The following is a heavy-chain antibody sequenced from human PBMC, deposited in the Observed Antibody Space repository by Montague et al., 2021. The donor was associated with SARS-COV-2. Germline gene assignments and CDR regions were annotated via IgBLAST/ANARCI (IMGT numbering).Heavy chain of an antibody. V-gene: IGHV4-39*01. J-gene: IGHJ4*02. CDR2: IYYSGDT. CDR1: GGSISTGSYY. D-gene: IGHD4-11*01. Sequence: SETLSLTCSFYGGSISTGSYYWGWIRQPPRKGLEWIGSIYYSGDTYYNPSLQSRVTISVDTSKNQFSLRLSSVTAADMAGYYCVRGGDYTDYGRVDCWGQGTLVIVSS. CDR3: VRGGDYTDYGRVDC.